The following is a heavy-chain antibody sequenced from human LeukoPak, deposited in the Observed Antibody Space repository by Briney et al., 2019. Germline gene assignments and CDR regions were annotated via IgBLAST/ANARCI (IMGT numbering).Heavy chain of an antibody. V-gene: IGHV4-34*01. Sequence: SETLSLTCAVYGGSFSGYYWSWIRQPPGKGLEWIGEINHSGSTNYNPSLKSRVTISVDTSKSQFPLKLSSVTAADTAVYYCASQVGAKADYWGQGTLVTVSS. J-gene: IGHJ4*02. D-gene: IGHD1-26*01. CDR2: INHSGST. CDR1: GGSFSGYY. CDR3: ASQVGAKADY.